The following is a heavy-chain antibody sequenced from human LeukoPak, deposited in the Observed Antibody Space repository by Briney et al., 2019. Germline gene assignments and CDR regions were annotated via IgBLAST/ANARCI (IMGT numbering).Heavy chain of an antibody. CDR1: GFTFSSYA. J-gene: IGHJ4*02. V-gene: IGHV3-30*04. Sequence: GGSLRLSCAVSGFTFSSYAMHWVRQAPGKGLEWVAVISYDGSNKYYADSVKGRFTISRDDSKNTLYLQMNSLRAEDTAVYYCASPYGGPFDYWGQGTLVTVSS. CDR3: ASPYGGPFDY. CDR2: ISYDGSNK. D-gene: IGHD4-23*01.